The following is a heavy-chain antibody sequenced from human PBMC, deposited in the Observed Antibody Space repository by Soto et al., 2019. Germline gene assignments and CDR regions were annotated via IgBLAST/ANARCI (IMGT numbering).Heavy chain of an antibody. J-gene: IGHJ6*02. Sequence: PGGSLRLSCAASGFTFSSYGMHWVRQAPGKGLEWVAVISYDGSNKYYADSVKGRFTISRDNSKNTLYLQMNSLRAEDTAVYYCARGSVGYQLPSPYYGMDVWGQGTTVTVSS. V-gene: IGHV3-30*03. CDR3: ARGSVGYQLPSPYYGMDV. CDR2: ISYDGSNK. CDR1: GFTFSSYG. D-gene: IGHD2-2*01.